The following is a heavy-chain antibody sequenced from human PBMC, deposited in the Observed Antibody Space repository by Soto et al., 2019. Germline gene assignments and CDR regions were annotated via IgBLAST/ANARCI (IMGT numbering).Heavy chain of an antibody. CDR1: GFTVSSNS. D-gene: IGHD1-26*01. V-gene: IGHV3-53*02. CDR2: IYTDGGT. CDR3: ARGGNYVFDY. J-gene: IGHJ4*02. Sequence: EVELVETGGGLIQPGGSLRLSCAASGFTVSSNSMSWVRQAPGKGLEWVSLIYTDGGTYYGDSVKGRFTISRDNAKNTLYLQMNSLRAEDTAVYYCARGGNYVFDYWGQGTLVTVSS.